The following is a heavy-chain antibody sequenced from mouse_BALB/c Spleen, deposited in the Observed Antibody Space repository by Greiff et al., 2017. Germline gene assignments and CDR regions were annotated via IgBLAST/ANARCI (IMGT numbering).Heavy chain of an antibody. D-gene: IGHD2-3*01. J-gene: IGHJ3*01. Sequence: LVESGPELVKPGASVKISCKASGYTFTDYYINWVKQKPGQGLEWIGWIYPGSGNTKYNEKFKGKATLTVDTSSSTAYMQLSSLTSEDTAVYFCARGWHDGYYPAWFAYWGQGTLVTVSA. V-gene: IGHV1-84*02. CDR1: GYTFTDYY. CDR2: IYPGSGNT. CDR3: ARGWHDGYYPAWFAY.